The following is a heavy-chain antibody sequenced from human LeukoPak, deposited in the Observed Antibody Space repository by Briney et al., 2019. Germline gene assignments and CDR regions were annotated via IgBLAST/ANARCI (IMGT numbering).Heavy chain of an antibody. CDR1: GFTFGVYD. Sequence: ASVKVSCKASGFTFGVYDFTWVRQAPGQGLEWMGWIRDYNGNTDYAQKVQSRLTMTTDTSTSTVYMELTSLRSDDTAVYYCARVATIRGVKWFDPWGQGTQGTVS. J-gene: IGHJ5*02. CDR2: IRDYNGNT. CDR3: ARVATIRGVKWFDP. V-gene: IGHV1-18*01. D-gene: IGHD5-12*01.